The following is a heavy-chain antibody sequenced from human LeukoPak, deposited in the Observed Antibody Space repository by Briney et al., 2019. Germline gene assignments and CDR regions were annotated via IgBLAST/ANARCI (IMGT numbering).Heavy chain of an antibody. CDR2: IIPILGTA. CDR1: GGTFSSYA. V-gene: IGHV1-69*05. CDR3: ARQYCSNTSCYFDY. J-gene: IGHJ4*02. D-gene: IGHD2-2*01. Sequence: ASVKVSCKASGGTFSSYAISWVRQAPGQGLEWMGGIIPILGTANYAQKFQGRVTITTDESTSTAYMELSSLRSEDTAVYYCARQYCSNTSCYFDYWGQGTLVTVSS.